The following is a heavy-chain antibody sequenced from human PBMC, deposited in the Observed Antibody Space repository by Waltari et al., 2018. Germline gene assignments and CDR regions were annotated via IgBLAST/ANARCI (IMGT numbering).Heavy chain of an antibody. J-gene: IGHJ4*02. CDR2: INHSGST. CDR1: GGSFSGYY. D-gene: IGHD2-2*01. V-gene: IGHV4-34*01. Sequence: QVQLQQWGAGLLKTSETLSLTCAVYGGSFSGYYWRWIRQPPGKGLEWIGEINHSGSTNYYPSLKSRVTISVDTSKNQFSLKLSSVTAADTAVYDCARARVVVPAAVRAFDYWGQGTLVTVSS. CDR3: ARARVVVPAAVRAFDY.